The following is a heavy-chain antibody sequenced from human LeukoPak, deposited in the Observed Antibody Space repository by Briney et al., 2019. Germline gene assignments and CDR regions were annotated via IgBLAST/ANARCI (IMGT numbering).Heavy chain of an antibody. V-gene: IGHV3-72*01. J-gene: IGHJ6*03. CDR1: GFTFSDHY. Sequence: GGSLRLSCAASGFTFSDHYMDWVRQAPGKGLEWVGRTRNKANSYTTEYAASVKGRFTISRDDSKNSLYLRMNSLKTEDTAVYYCARVGYREYYYYYMDVWGKGTTVTVSS. CDR3: ARVGYREYYYYYMDV. D-gene: IGHD2-15*01. CDR2: TRNKANSYTT.